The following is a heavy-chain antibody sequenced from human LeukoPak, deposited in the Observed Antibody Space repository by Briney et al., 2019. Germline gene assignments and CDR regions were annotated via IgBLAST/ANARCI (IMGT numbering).Heavy chain of an antibody. Sequence: GGSLRLSCAASGFTFSSYWMHWVRQAPGKGLVWVSRINGDGSSTSYADSVQGRFTISRDNAKNTLYLQMNRLRAEDTAVYYCARVRYDYYGMDVWGQGTTVTVSS. V-gene: IGHV3-74*01. J-gene: IGHJ6*02. D-gene: IGHD4-17*01. CDR3: ARVRYDYYGMDV. CDR1: GFTFSSYW. CDR2: INGDGSST.